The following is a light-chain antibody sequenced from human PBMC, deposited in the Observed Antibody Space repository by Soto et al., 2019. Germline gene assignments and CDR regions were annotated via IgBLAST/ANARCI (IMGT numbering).Light chain of an antibody. Sequence: QSALAQPASGSGSHGQSITLSCTGTSSDVGGYNYVSWYQQHPGKAPKLMIYDVSNRPSGVSNRFSGSKSGNTASLTISGLQAEDEADYYCSSYTSSSIFYVFGTGTKVTVL. V-gene: IGLV2-14*01. CDR3: SSYTSSSIFYV. J-gene: IGLJ1*01. CDR1: SSDVGGYNY. CDR2: DVS.